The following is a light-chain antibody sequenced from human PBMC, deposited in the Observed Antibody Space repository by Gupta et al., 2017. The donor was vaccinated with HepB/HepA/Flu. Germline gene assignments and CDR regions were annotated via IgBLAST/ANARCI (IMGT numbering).Light chain of an antibody. V-gene: IGKV1-16*01. CDR3: QQYNSYPVT. Sequence: DIQTTQSPSSLSASIGDRITITCRASQGISNSLAWFQQKPGKAPKSLIHTASTLQSGVPSRFSGSGFGTDFSLTISSLQPEDFAIYYCQQYNSYPVTFGQGTKVEIK. J-gene: IGKJ1*01. CDR1: QGISNS. CDR2: TAS.